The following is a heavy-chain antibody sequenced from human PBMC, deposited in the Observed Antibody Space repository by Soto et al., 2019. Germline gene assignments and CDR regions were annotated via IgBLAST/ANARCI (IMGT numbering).Heavy chain of an antibody. CDR1: GYTFTSYG. J-gene: IGHJ3*02. CDR3: ARVRWGPAAGKSDAFDI. V-gene: IGHV1-18*01. D-gene: IGHD6-13*01. CDR2: ISAYNGNT. Sequence: QVQLVQSGAEVKKPGASVKVSCKASGYTFTSYGISWVRQAPGQGLEWMGWISAYNGNTNYAQQLQGRVTMTADTSTSTGDMELRSLRSDDTAVYYCARVRWGPAAGKSDAFDIWGQGTMVTVSS.